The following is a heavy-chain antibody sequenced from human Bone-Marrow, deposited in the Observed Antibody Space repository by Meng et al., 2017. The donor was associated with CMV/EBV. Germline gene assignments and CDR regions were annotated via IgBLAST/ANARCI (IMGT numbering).Heavy chain of an antibody. CDR1: GFILNDYW. D-gene: IGHD2-2*01. CDR3: AREGYCSTTTCYSQVSAY. CDR2: IKQDGSEK. Sequence: GESLKISCAASGFILNDYWMTWIRQAPGKGLEWVAKIKQDGSEKYYVDSVKGRFSISRDNAKNSLYLQMNSLRAEDTAVYYCAREGYCSTTTCYSQVSAYWGPGTLVTGSS. V-gene: IGHV3-7*01. J-gene: IGHJ4*02.